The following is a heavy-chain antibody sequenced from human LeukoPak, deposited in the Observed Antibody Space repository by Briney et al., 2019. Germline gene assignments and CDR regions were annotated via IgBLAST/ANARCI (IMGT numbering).Heavy chain of an antibody. V-gene: IGHV4-39*01. J-gene: IGHJ4*02. D-gene: IGHD6-13*01. CDR2: IYYSGST. CDR1: GGSISSSSYY. Sequence: SETLSLTCTVSGGSISSSSYYWGWIRQPPGKGPEWIGSIYYSGSTYYNPSLKSRVTISVDTSKNQFSLKLSSVTAADTAVYYCARHFFQQLVPYYFDYWGQGTLVTVSS. CDR3: ARHFFQQLVPYYFDY.